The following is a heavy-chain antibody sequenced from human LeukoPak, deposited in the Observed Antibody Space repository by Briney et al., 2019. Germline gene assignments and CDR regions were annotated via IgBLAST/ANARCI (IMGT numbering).Heavy chain of an antibody. CDR1: GGSISSGGYS. D-gene: IGHD4-17*01. CDR2: IYYSGST. Sequence: SQTLSLTCTVSGGSISSGGYSWSWIRQHPGKGLEWIGYIYYSGSTYYNPSLKSRVTISVDTSKNQFFLKLSSVTAADTAVYYCARSGFYGDHHFDYWGQGTLVTVSS. V-gene: IGHV4-31*03. CDR3: ARSGFYGDHHFDY. J-gene: IGHJ4*02.